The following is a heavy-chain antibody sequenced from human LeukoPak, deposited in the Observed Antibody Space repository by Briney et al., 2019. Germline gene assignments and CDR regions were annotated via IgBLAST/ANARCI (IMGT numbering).Heavy chain of an antibody. CDR2: ISSSSSYI. Sequence: GGSLRLSCAASGFTFSSYSMNWVRQAPGKGLEWVSSISSSSSYIYYADSVKGRFTISRDNAKNSLYLQMNSLRAEDTAVYYCARTETWIQLWLNCWGQGTLVTVSS. CDR3: ARTETWIQLWLNC. V-gene: IGHV3-21*01. D-gene: IGHD5-18*01. J-gene: IGHJ4*02. CDR1: GFTFSSYS.